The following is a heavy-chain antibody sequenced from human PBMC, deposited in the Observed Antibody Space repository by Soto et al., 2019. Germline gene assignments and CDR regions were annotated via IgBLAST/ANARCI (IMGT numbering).Heavy chain of an antibody. CDR1: GFIFSSYG. CDR2: ISYDGSEK. J-gene: IGHJ6*02. CDR3: AREDTVGTYYYYGVDV. Sequence: QEHLVESGGGVVQPGRSLRLSCAASGFIFSSYGMHWVRQSPGKGLEWVALISYDGSEKYYADSMKGRFTISRDNSEKTHYLQMNSLRPEDTAVYYCAREDTVGTYYYYGVDVWGQGTTVTVSS. D-gene: IGHD1-1*01. V-gene: IGHV3-30-3*01.